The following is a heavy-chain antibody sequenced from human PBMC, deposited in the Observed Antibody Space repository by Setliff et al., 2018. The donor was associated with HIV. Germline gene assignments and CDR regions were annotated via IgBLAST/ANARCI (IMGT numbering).Heavy chain of an antibody. D-gene: IGHD6-13*01. V-gene: IGHV3-7*05. CDR1: GFTFSNNW. J-gene: IGHJ4*02. Sequence: SLRLSCAASGFTFSNNWMAWVRLAPGKGLEWVANIKQDGSVKNYVDSVRGRFTISRDNAENSLFLQMTGLRPEDTAMYYCARDRWFSNNWYSDYWGQGTLVTV. CDR3: ARDRWFSNNWYSDY. CDR2: IKQDGSVK.